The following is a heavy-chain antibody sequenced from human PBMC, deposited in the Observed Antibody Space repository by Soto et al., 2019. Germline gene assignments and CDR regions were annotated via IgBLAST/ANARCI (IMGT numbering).Heavy chain of an antibody. V-gene: IGHV4-59*01. CDR3: ARRSPSGYYPHYYFYMDV. Sequence: QVQLQESGPGLVKPSETLSLTCTISGGSISNYYWSWIRQPPGKGLEWIGYIYYSGSTNYNPSLKSRVTISLDTSKNHFSLKLSSVTAADTAIYYCARRSPSGYYPHYYFYMDVWGRGTTVTVSS. CDR1: GGSISNYY. D-gene: IGHD3-3*01. CDR2: IYYSGST. J-gene: IGHJ6*03.